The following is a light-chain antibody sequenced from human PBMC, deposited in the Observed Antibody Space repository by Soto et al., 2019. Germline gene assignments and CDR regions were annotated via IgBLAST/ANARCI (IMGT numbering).Light chain of an antibody. CDR3: SSYTSSRTRV. V-gene: IGLV2-14*01. Sequence: QSVLTQPASVSGSPGQSITNSCTGTSSDVGGYNYVSWYQQHPGKAPKLMIYDVSNRPSGVSNRFSGSKSGNTASLTISGLQAEDEADYYCSSYTSSRTRVFGTGTKLTVL. CDR1: SSDVGGYNY. J-gene: IGLJ1*01. CDR2: DVS.